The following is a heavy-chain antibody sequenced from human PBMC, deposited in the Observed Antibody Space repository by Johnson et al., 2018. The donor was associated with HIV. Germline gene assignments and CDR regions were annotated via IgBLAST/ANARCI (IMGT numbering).Heavy chain of an antibody. D-gene: IGHD5-18*01. CDR1: GFTFTSYA. J-gene: IGHJ1*01. CDR3: ARDGRDLVTRGLLGLRWAM. CDR2: IFSAGDT. Sequence: EVQLVESGGGLVQPGGSLRLSCAASGFTFTSYAMSWVRQAPGKGLEWVSVIFSAGDTYYADSVKGRFTISRDNSKNMLYLQMNSLRPDDTAVYYCARDGRDLVTRGLLGLRWAMWG. V-gene: IGHV3-66*02.